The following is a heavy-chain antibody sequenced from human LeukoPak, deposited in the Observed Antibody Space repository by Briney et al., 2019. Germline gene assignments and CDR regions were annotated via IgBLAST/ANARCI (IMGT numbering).Heavy chain of an antibody. Sequence: GGSLRLSCAASGFTFSNYAMSWVRQAPGKGLEWVSAFSGSGGSTYYADSVKGRFTISRGSSKNTLYLQMNSLRAEDTAVYYCATSGLSRFGFWGQGTLVTVSS. J-gene: IGHJ4*02. CDR1: GFTFSNYA. D-gene: IGHD2/OR15-2a*01. V-gene: IGHV3-23*01. CDR3: ATSGLSRFGF. CDR2: FSGSGGST.